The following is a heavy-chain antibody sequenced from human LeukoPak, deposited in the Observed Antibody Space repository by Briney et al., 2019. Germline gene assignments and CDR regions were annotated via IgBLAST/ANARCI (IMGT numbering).Heavy chain of an antibody. CDR2: ITGSGGST. J-gene: IGHJ5*02. Sequence: GGSLRLSCAASRFTFSSYVMSWVRQAPGKGLEWVSDITGSGGSTFYADSVKGRFTISRDNSKNTLYLQMNSLRVEDTAVYFCVKGGIAGNWFDPWAQGTLVSVSS. V-gene: IGHV3-23*01. D-gene: IGHD6-13*01. CDR1: RFTFSSYV. CDR3: VKGGIAGNWFDP.